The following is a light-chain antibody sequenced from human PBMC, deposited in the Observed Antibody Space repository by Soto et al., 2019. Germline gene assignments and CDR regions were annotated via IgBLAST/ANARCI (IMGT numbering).Light chain of an antibody. J-gene: IGLJ7*01. V-gene: IGLV1-44*01. CDR2: ANN. CDR3: AAWDDSLNVSA. CDR1: SSNIGSYT. Sequence: QPVLTQPPSASGTPGQRVTISCSGSSSNIGSYTVNWYQQLAGTAPKLLIYANNQRPSGVPDRFSGSMSGTSASLAISGLQSEDEADYYCAAWDDSLNVSAFGGGTQLTVL.